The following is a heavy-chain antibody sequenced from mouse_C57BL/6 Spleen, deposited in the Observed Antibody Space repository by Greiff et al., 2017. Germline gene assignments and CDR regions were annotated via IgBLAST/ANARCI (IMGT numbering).Heavy chain of an antibody. Sequence: EVQLQESGGGLVQPGGSLSLSCAASGFTFTDYYMSWVRQPPGKALEWLGFIRNKANGYPSESSASVKGRFTISRDKSQIILYLQMNALRAEDSATYYGARYITPGYWYVDVWGTGTTVTVSS. CDR2: IRNKANGYPS. CDR1: GFTFTDYY. CDR3: ARYITPGYWYVDV. V-gene: IGHV7-3*01. J-gene: IGHJ1*03.